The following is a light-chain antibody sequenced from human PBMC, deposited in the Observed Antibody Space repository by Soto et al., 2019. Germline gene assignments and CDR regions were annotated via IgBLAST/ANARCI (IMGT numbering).Light chain of an antibody. J-gene: IGKJ2*01. CDR2: GAS. V-gene: IGKV3-15*01. CDR3: QQYHNWPPYT. Sequence: IVMTQSPATLSVSPGERATLSCRASQSVSSNLAWYQQKPGQAPRLLIYGASMRASGIPARFSGSGSGTEFTLTISSPQSEDFAVYYCQQYHNWPPYTFGQGTKLEIK. CDR1: QSVSSN.